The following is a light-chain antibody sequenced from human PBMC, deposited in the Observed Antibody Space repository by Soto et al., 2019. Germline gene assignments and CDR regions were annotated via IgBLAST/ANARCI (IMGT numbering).Light chain of an antibody. Sequence: QPVLTQPPSASGTPGQRVTISCSGRRSNIGSNTVNWYQQLPGMAPKLLIYSDSQRASGVPVRFSGSRSGTSASLAISGLQSEDEAEYYCAAWDDSPNVFMVFGGGTKVTVL. CDR3: AAWDDSPNVFMV. CDR1: RSNIGSNT. V-gene: IGLV1-44*01. J-gene: IGLJ2*01. CDR2: SDS.